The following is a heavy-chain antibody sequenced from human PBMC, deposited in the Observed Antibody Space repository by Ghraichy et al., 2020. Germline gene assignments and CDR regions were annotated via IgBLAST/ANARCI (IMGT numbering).Heavy chain of an antibody. CDR3: ARVTHDYGDYYFDC. V-gene: IGHV3-13*01. Sequence: GGSLRLSCAASGFTFSNYAMHWVRQATGKGLEWVSAIGIPGDTYYSGSVKGRFTISRENARNSLYLQMNSLKAGDTGVYHCARVTHDYGDYYFDCWGQGTLVTVSS. CDR1: GFTFSNYA. D-gene: IGHD4-17*01. J-gene: IGHJ4*02. CDR2: IGIPGDT.